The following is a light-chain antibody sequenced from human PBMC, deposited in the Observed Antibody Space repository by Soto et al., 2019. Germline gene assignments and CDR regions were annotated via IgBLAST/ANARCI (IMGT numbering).Light chain of an antibody. CDR1: QDMSSF. CDR2: DAS. V-gene: IGKV1-33*01. Sequence: DLQMTQSPSSLSASVGDRVAITCQASQDMSSFLNWYQHKPGRAPKLLIYDASSLVTGVPSRFSGSGSGTDFNLTISSLQPEDIATYSCQQYDDVPYSFGQGTKLDIK. J-gene: IGKJ2*01. CDR3: QQYDDVPYS.